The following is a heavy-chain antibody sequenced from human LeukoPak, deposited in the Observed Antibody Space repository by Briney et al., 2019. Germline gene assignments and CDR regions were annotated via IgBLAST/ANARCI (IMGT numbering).Heavy chain of an antibody. D-gene: IGHD6-6*01. Sequence: GGSLSLSCAASGFTFSSYGMHWVRQAPGKGLEWVAVIWYDGSNKYYADSVKGRFTISRDNSKNTLYLQMNSLRAEDTAVYYCARDREIAAYYFDYWGQGTLVTVSS. V-gene: IGHV3-33*01. CDR3: ARDREIAAYYFDY. J-gene: IGHJ4*02. CDR2: IWYDGSNK. CDR1: GFTFSSYG.